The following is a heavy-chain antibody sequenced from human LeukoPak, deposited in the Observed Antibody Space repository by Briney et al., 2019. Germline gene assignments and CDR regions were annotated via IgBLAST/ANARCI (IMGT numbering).Heavy chain of an antibody. J-gene: IGHJ6*03. CDR1: GGSTSSYY. V-gene: IGHV4-4*09. Sequence: SETLSLTCTVSGGSTSSYYWSWIRQPPGKGLEWIGYIYASGSTNYNPPLKSRVTMSVDTSKNQFSLKLSSVTAADTAVYYCARRYGYCSGGRCNDVRYYYYYMDVWGKGTTVTVSS. CDR2: IYASGST. D-gene: IGHD2-15*01. CDR3: ARRYGYCSGGRCNDVRYYYYYMDV.